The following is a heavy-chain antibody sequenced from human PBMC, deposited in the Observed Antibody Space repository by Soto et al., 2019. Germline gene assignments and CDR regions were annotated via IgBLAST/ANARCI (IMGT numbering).Heavy chain of an antibody. CDR3: TRVGGSVSGMDV. V-gene: IGHV3-74*01. D-gene: IGHD1-26*01. J-gene: IGHJ6*02. CDR1: GFTFSIYW. Sequence: EVQLVESGGGLVQPGGSLRLSCAASGFTFSIYWMHWVRQAPGKGPVWVSRIDNAGSSARYADYVKGRFTISRDNAKNTVYLQMNSLRAEDTAVYYCTRVGGSVSGMDVWGQGTTVTVSS. CDR2: IDNAGSSA.